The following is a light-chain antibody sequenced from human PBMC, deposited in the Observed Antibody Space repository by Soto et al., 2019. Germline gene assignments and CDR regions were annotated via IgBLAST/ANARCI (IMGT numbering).Light chain of an antibody. CDR3: QQYDNLPLT. CDR2: DAS. CDR1: QGIRND. V-gene: IGKV1-33*01. Sequence: IQMTQSPSSLSASVLDRVTITCRASQGIRNDLGWYQQKPGKAPKLLIYDASNLETGVPSRFSGSGSGTDFTFTISSLQPEDIATYYCQQYDNLPLTFGGGTKVDI. J-gene: IGKJ4*01.